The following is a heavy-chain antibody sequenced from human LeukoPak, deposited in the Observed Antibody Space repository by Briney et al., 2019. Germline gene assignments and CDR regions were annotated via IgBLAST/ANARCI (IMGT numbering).Heavy chain of an antibody. CDR3: AXVWXGESIRNAFDI. Sequence: ASVKVSCKASGYTFTGYYMHWVRQAPGQGLEWMGWINPNSGGTNYAQKFQGRVTMTRDTSISTAYMELSRLRSDDTAVYYCAXVWXGESIRNAFDIWGQGTMVTVSS. J-gene: IGHJ3*02. D-gene: IGHD3-10*01. CDR1: GYTFTGYY. V-gene: IGHV1-2*02. CDR2: INPNSGGT.